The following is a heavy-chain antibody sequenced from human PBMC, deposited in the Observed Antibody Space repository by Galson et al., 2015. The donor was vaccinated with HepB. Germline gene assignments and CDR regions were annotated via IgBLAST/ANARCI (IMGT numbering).Heavy chain of an antibody. CDR1: GFTFSSYA. V-gene: IGHV3-23*01. J-gene: IGHJ6*02. CDR3: AKGEAVPGRDCYYSGIDV. D-gene: IGHD6-19*01. Sequence: SLRLSCAASGFTFSSYAMSWVRQAPGKGLEWVSAISGSGGSTYYADSVKVRFTISRDNSKNTLYLQMNSLRAEDTAVYYCAKGEAVPGRDCYYSGIDVWGQGTPVTVSS. CDR2: ISGSGGST.